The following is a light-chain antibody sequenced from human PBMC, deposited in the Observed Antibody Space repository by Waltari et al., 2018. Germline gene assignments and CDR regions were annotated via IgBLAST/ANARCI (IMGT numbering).Light chain of an antibody. CDR1: QIISSQ. CDR2: GAS. CDR3: QQYHESPPIT. J-gene: IGKJ3*01. V-gene: IGKV3-15*01. Sequence: EIVITQSPATLSVSPGERATLSCRASQIISSQLAWYQQKPGQAPRLLIYGASTRATGIPARFSGSGSGTEFTLTISSLQSEDFAVYFCQQYHESPPITFGPGTKVDIK.